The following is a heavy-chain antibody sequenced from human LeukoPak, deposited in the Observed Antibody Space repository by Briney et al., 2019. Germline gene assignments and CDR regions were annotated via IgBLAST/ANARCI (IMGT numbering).Heavy chain of an antibody. CDR1: GGSFSGYY. Sequence: SETLSLTCAVYGGSFSGYYWSWIRQPPGKGLEWIGEINHSGSTNYNPSLKSRATISVDTSKNQFSLKLSSVTAADTAVYYCAKDPYDILTGYRFDYWGQGTLVTVSS. CDR3: AKDPYDILTGYRFDY. CDR2: INHSGST. J-gene: IGHJ4*02. V-gene: IGHV4-34*01. D-gene: IGHD3-9*01.